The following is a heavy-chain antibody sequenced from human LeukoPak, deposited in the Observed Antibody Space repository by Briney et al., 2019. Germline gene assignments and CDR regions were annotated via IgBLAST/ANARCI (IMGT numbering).Heavy chain of an antibody. D-gene: IGHD1-1*01. CDR2: ISYDGSNK. J-gene: IGHJ6*03. V-gene: IGHV3-30*03. CDR3: ARDNSPGTASYYYYMDV. CDR1: GFTFSVYG. Sequence: GGSLRLSCAASGFTFSVYGIHWVRQAPGKGLEWVAVISYDGSNKYYTDSVKGRFTISRDNSKNTLYLQMNSLRGEDTAVYYCARDNSPGTASYYYYMDVWGKGTTVTVSS.